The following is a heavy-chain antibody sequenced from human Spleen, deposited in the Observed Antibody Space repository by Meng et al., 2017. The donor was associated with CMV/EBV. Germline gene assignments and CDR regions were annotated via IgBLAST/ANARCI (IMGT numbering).Heavy chain of an antibody. CDR3: ARSYSGSSWFDY. CDR1: GYTFTGYF. CDR2: NSPYSGVT. V-gene: IGHV1-2*02. J-gene: IGHJ5*01. Sequence: CKAAGYTFTGYFVHWVRQAPEQGLEWMGWNSPYSGVTRFAQKFKGRVTMTTDMSIHTAYMQLSSLTFDDTAVYYCARSYSGSSWFDYWGQGTLVTVSS. D-gene: IGHD6-13*01.